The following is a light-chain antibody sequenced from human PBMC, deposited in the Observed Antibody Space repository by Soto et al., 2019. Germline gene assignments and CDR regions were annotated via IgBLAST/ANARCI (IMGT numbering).Light chain of an antibody. CDR2: SAS. J-gene: IGKJ3*01. CDR3: QQLNIYPLT. V-gene: IGKV1-9*01. CDR1: ESVTTY. Sequence: DSVTITCRTSESVTTYLHWYQQKPGKAPKLLIDSASTLQSGVPSRFSGSGSGTEFTLTINSLQPEDFATYYCQQLNIYPLTFGPGTKVDNK.